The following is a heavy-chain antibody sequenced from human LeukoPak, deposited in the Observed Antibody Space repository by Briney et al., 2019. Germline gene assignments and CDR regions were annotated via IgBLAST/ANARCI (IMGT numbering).Heavy chain of an antibody. V-gene: IGHV4-31*03. D-gene: IGHD1-26*01. Sequence: SQTLSLTCTVSGGSISSGGYYWSWIRQHPGKGLEWIGYIYYSGSTYYNPSLKSRVTISVDTSKNQFSLKLSSVTAADTAVYYCARLGAIGQPIDYWGQGTLVTVSS. CDR3: ARLGAIGQPIDY. CDR1: GGSISSGGYY. J-gene: IGHJ4*02. CDR2: IYYSGST.